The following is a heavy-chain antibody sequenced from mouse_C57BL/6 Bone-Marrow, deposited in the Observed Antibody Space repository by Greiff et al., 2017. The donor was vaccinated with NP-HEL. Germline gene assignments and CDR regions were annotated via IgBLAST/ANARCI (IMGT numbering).Heavy chain of an antibody. J-gene: IGHJ1*03. CDR1: GFTFSDYG. CDR3: SSITTVVARYFDV. Sequence: EVQLVESGGGLVQPGGSLKLSCAASGFTFSDYGMAWVRQAPRKGPEWVAFISNLAYSIYYADTVTGRFTISSENAKNTLYMEMCRLSSVDTAMYYCSSITTVVARYFDVWGTGTTVTVSS. V-gene: IGHV5-15*01. CDR2: ISNLAYSI. D-gene: IGHD1-1*01.